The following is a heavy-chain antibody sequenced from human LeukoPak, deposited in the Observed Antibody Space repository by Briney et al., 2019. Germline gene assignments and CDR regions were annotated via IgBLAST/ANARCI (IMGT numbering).Heavy chain of an antibody. CDR3: ARGKLLRYFDWLSRTADAFDI. Sequence: SSETLSLTCTVSGGSISSGGYYWSWIRQHPGKGLEWIGYIYYSGSTYYNPSLKSRVTISVDTSKNQFSLKLSSVTAADTAVYYCARGKLLRYFDWLSRTADAFDIWGQGTMVTVSS. CDR1: GGSISSGGYY. D-gene: IGHD3-9*01. V-gene: IGHV4-31*03. J-gene: IGHJ3*02. CDR2: IYYSGST.